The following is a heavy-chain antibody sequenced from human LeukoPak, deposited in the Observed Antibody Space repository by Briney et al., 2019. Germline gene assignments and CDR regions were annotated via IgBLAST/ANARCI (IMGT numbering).Heavy chain of an antibody. J-gene: IGHJ4*02. CDR3: AKDLHYGSADY. D-gene: IGHD3-10*01. CDR1: GFTFYA. V-gene: IGHV3-23*01. CDR2: FSGSGGST. Sequence: GGSLRLSCAASGFTFYAMSWVRQAPGKGLEWVSAFSGSGGSTYYADSVKGRFTISRDISKNTLYLQMNSLRAEDTAVYYCAKDLHYGSADYWGQGTLVTVSS.